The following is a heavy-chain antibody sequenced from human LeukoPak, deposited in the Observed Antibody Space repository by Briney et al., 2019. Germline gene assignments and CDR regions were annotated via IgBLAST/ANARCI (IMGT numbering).Heavy chain of an antibody. CDR1: GFTFTSYA. CDR2: INPNSGNT. D-gene: IGHD2-2*01. CDR3: ARGVSDCGSTSCYLYYYYYMDV. Sequence: ASVKVSCKASGFTFTSYAMRWVRQAPGQGLEWMGWINPNSGNTVYAQKFQGRVTITRNTSMSTAYMELSSLRSEDTAVYYCARGVSDCGSTSCYLYYYYYMDVWGKGTTVTVSS. V-gene: IGHV1-8*03. J-gene: IGHJ6*03.